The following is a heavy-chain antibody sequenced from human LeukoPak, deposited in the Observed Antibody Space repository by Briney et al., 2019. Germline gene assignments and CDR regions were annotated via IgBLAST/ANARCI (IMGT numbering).Heavy chain of an antibody. CDR2: IWYDGSNK. CDR3: AKDRGSSSWYYFDY. V-gene: IGHV3-33*06. D-gene: IGHD6-13*01. CDR1: GFTFSSYG. J-gene: IGHJ4*02. Sequence: GRSLRLSCAASGFTFSSYGMHWVRQAPGKGLEWVAVIWYDGSNKYYADSVKGRFTISRDNSKNTLYLQMNSLRAEDTAVYYYAKDRGSSSWYYFDYWGQGTLVTVSS.